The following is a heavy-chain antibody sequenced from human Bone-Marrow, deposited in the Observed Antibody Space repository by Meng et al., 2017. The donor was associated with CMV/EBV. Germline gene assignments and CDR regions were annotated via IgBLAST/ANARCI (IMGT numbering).Heavy chain of an antibody. CDR2: INPNSGGA. CDR3: ARREYYSSSPRWGIDV. CDR1: GYTFTGYY. J-gene: IGHJ6*02. D-gene: IGHD6-6*01. V-gene: IGHV1-2*02. Sequence: ASVKVSCKASGYTFTGYYMHWVRQAPGQGLEWMGWINPNSGGANYAQKFQGRVTMTRDTSISTAYMELSRLRSDDTAVYYCARREYYSSSPRWGIDVWGQGTMVTVSS.